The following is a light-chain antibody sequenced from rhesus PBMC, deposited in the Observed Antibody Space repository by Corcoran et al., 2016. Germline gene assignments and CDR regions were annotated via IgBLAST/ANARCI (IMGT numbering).Light chain of an antibody. CDR1: SLDIGGYNY. Sequence: QAALTQPRSVSGSPGQSVTISCTGTSLDIGGYNYVSWYQQHPGTAPKLMIYEVTKRPSGVSDLFSGSKSGNTASLTISGLQAEDETDYYCSSYAGSNTYIFGGGTRLTVL. CDR3: SSYAGSNTYI. V-gene: IGLV2-32*02. CDR2: EVT. J-gene: IGLJ1*01.